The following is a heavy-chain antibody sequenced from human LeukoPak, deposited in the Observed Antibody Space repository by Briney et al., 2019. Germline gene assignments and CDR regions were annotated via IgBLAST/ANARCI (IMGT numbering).Heavy chain of an antibody. CDR3: ARASCSGGSCYSGHWFDP. D-gene: IGHD2-15*01. CDR1: GGSISSSSYY. Sequence: SETLSLTCIVSGGSISSSSYYWGWIRQPPGKGLEWIGCIYYSGTTYYNPSLKSRVTISVDTSKNQFSLKLSSVTAADTAVYYCARASCSGGSCYSGHWFDPWGQGTLVTVSS. V-gene: IGHV4-39*07. J-gene: IGHJ5*02. CDR2: IYYSGTT.